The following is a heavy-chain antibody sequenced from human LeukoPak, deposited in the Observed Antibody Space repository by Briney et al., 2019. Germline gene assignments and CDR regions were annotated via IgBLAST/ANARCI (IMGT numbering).Heavy chain of an antibody. D-gene: IGHD3-22*01. CDR3: ARADDSSGYSPPAGGMDV. J-gene: IGHJ6*02. CDR2: IIPIFGIA. V-gene: IGHV1-69*04. Sequence: SVKVSCKASGGTFSSYAISWVRQAPGQGLEWMGRIIPIFGIANYAQKFQGRVTITADKSTSTAYMELSSLRSEDTVVYYCARADDSSGYSPPAGGMDVWGQGTTVTVSS. CDR1: GGTFSSYA.